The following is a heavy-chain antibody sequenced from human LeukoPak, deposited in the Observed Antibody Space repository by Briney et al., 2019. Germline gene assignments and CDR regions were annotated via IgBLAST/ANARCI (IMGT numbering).Heavy chain of an antibody. D-gene: IGHD3-10*01. CDR1: GFSVSSKY. J-gene: IGHJ4*02. CDR2: IYSGGIT. Sequence: GGSLRLSCAASGFSVSSKYMSWVRQAPGKGLEWVSVIYSGGITYYADSVKGRFTISRDDSKNTLYLQMNSLRAEDTAMYYCARAPESYDGSGNGELAYWGQGTLVTVSS. CDR3: ARAPESYDGSGNGELAY. V-gene: IGHV3-53*01.